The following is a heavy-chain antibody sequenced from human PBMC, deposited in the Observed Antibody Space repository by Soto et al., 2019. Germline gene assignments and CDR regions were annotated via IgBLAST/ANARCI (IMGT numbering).Heavy chain of an antibody. V-gene: IGHV3-30*18. CDR1: EFPYISYG. CDR3: AKGLYGDPYYGMDV. Sequence: PGGSLRLSCAASEFPYISYGPHCVSQAPDKGLEWVAVISYDGSNKYYADYVKGRFTISRDNSKNTMYLQMKSVRAEDTAVYYCAKGLYGDPYYGMDVWGQGTTVTVSS. D-gene: IGHD4-17*01. J-gene: IGHJ6*02. CDR2: ISYDGSNK.